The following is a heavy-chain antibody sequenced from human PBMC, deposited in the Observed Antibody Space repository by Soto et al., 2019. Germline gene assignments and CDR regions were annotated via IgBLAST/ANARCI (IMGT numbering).Heavy chain of an antibody. Sequence: PSETLSLTCTVSGGSISSGGYYWSWVRQHPGKGLEWLGYIYYSGSTYYNPSLKSRVTISVDTSKNQFSLKLSSVTPEDTAVYYCARDRFSGDNWFDPWGQGTLVTVSS. CDR1: GGSISSGGYY. V-gene: IGHV4-31*03. D-gene: IGHD3-10*01. CDR2: IYYSGST. J-gene: IGHJ5*02. CDR3: ARDRFSGDNWFDP.